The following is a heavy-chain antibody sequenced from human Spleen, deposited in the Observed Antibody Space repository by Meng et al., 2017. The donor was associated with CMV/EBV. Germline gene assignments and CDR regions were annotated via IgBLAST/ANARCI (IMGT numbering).Heavy chain of an antibody. J-gene: IGHJ5*02. D-gene: IGHD4-11*01. CDR1: GGSISSGDYY. V-gene: IGHV4-30-4*08. CDR3: ARVAYSNWFDP. CDR2: IYYSGST. Sequence: QVRSPRSGPGLVKTLQTLSLTCTVSGGSISSGDYYWSWIRQPPGKGLEWIGYIYYSGSTYYNPSLKSRVTISVDTSKNQFSLKLSSVTAADTAVYYCARVAYSNWFDPWGQGTLVTVSS.